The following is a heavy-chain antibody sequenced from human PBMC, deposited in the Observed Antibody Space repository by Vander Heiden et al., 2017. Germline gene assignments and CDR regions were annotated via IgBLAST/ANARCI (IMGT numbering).Heavy chain of an antibody. J-gene: IGHJ6*02. CDR3: ANSQGYYYGMDV. V-gene: IGHV3-30*18. CDR1: GFTFSSYG. CDR2: ITFDGTSK. Sequence: QVQLVASGGGVVQPGRSLRPSCAASGFTFSSYGMHWVRQFPGKGLEWVAVITFDGTSKYHADSVEGRFTISRDNSKNTLYLQMNSLRIEDTAVYYCANSQGYYYGMDVWGQGTTVTVSS.